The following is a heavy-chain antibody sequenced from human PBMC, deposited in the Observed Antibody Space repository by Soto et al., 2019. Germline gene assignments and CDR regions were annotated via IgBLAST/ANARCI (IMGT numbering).Heavy chain of an antibody. CDR3: ARTVGAAYYFDF. V-gene: IGHV4-4*07. Sequence: PSETLSLTCNVSGDSMTKYYWSWIRQPAGKGLEWIGRIYTSGSTNYNPSLKSRVTMSIDTSNNHFSLNLKSVTAADTAVYYCARTVGAAYYFDFWGQGALVPVYS. CDR2: IYTSGST. CDR1: GDSMTKYY. D-gene: IGHD1-26*01. J-gene: IGHJ4*02.